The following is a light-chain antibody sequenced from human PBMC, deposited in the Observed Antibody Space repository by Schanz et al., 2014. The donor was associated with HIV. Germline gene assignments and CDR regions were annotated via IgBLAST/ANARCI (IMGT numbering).Light chain of an antibody. V-gene: IGLV2-14*03. CDR3: QSYDSGLSGIL. Sequence: QSALTQPASVSGSRGQSITISCTGTSSDVGGYNYVSWYQQHPGKAPKLMIYDVTKRPSGVPDRFSGSKSGNTASLTIPGLQAEDEADYYCQSYDSGLSGILFGGGTKLTVL. CDR2: DVT. CDR1: SSDVGGYNY. J-gene: IGLJ2*01.